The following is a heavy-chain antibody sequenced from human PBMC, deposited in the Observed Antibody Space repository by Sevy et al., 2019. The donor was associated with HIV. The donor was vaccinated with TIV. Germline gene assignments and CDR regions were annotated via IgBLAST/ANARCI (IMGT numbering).Heavy chain of an antibody. V-gene: IGHV4-31*03. J-gene: IGHJ4*02. D-gene: IGHD3-3*01. CDR1: GSSINSGGYY. CDR2: IHYSGST. CDR3: AGETEPVTIH. Sequence: SETLSLTCTVSGSSINSGGYYWNWIRHHPGKGLEWIGYIHYSGSTYYNTSLKRRITISLDTSKNQLSLKVTSVTAADTAVYYCAGETEPVTIHWGQGALVTVSS.